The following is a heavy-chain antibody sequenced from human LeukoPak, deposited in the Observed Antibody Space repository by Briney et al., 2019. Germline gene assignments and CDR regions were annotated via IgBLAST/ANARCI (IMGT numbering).Heavy chain of an antibody. V-gene: IGHV3-30-3*01. CDR1: GFTSSNYA. CDR2: ISYDGSNK. J-gene: IGHJ4*02. CDR3: GRGMRDYYGLDY. Sequence: GGSLRLSCAASGFTSSNYAMHWVRQAPGTGLEWVAVISYDGSNKYYADSVKGRFTISRDNSKNTLYLQMNRLTVEDTAVYYCGRGMRDYYGLDYWGQGFLVTVSP. D-gene: IGHD3-10*01.